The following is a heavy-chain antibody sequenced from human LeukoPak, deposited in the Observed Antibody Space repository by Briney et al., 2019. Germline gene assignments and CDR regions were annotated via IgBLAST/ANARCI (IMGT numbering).Heavy chain of an antibody. CDR3: ARSSEAVALYYYGMGV. CDR2: TYYRSKWYN. J-gene: IGHJ6*02. Sequence: SQTVSLTCAISGDSVSSNSAAWKWIRQSPSRGLEWLGRTYYRSKWYNGYAVSLKSRITINPYTSKNQFSLQLNSVTPADTAVYYCARSSEAVALYYYGMGVWGPGTTVTVSS. V-gene: IGHV6-1*01. CDR1: GDSVSSNSAA. D-gene: IGHD6-19*01.